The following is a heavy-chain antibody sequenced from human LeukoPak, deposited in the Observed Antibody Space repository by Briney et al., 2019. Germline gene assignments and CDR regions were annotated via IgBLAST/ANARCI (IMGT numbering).Heavy chain of an antibody. D-gene: IGHD6-19*01. J-gene: IGHJ4*02. V-gene: IGHV6-1*01. Sequence: SRTLSLTCAISGDSVSSNSAAWNWIRQSPSRGLEWLGRTYYRSKWYNDYAVSMKSRITINPDTSKDQFSLQLNSVTPEDTAVYYCARGAGSGWSSFDYWGQGTLVTVSS. CDR1: GDSVSSNSAA. CDR3: ARGAGSGWSSFDY. CDR2: TYYRSKWYN.